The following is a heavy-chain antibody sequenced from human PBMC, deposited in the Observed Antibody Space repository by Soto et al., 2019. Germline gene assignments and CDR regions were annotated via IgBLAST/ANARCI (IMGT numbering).Heavy chain of an antibody. CDR3: ARGGGITMVRGVIMPAFDY. D-gene: IGHD3-10*01. V-gene: IGHV4-59*01. CDR1: GGSISSYY. J-gene: IGHJ4*02. CDR2: IYYSGST. Sequence: QVQLQESGPGLLKPSETLSLTCTVSGGSISSYYWSWIRQPPGKGLEWIGYIYYSGSTNYNPSLKSRVTISVDTSKNQFSLKLSSVTAADTAVYYCARGGGITMVRGVIMPAFDYWGQGTLVTVSS.